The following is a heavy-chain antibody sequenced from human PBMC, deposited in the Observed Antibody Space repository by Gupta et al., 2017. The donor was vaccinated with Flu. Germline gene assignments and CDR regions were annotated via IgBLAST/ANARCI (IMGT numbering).Heavy chain of an antibody. J-gene: IGHJ4*02. D-gene: IGHD5-12*01. V-gene: IGHV5-51*01. Sequence: EVQLVQSGAEVKKPGESLRISCQGFAYGFSGYWIAWVRQMPDKRLEWIGIIYPGNSNAAYSPSFQGQVSISADKSVNTAYLQWTSLKASDTARYYCARQLHGVPTIPQLDFDDWGPGTLVTVSS. CDR1: AYGFSGYW. CDR2: IYPGNSNA. CDR3: ARQLHGVPTIPQLDFDD.